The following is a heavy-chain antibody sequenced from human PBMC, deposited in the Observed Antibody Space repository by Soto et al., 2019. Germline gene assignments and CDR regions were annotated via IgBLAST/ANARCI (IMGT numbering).Heavy chain of an antibody. J-gene: IGHJ4*02. CDR3: ARAVPIVTATRGSYYFDY. CDR2: ISSSGSYT. D-gene: IGHD5-12*01. Sequence: GGSLRLSCAASGFTFSDYYMSWIRQAPGKGLEWISYISSSGSYTSYADSVRGRFTISRDNAKNSMYLQMNSLRAEDTAFYYCARAVPIVTATRGSYYFDYWGQGTLVTVSS. V-gene: IGHV3-11*06. CDR1: GFTFSDYY.